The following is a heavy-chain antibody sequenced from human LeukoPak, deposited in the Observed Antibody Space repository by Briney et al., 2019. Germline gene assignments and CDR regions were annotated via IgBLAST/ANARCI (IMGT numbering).Heavy chain of an antibody. V-gene: IGHV4-38-2*02. CDR1: GYSISSGYY. CDR3: ARQGYYYDSSGYYPGDDY. Sequence: KPSETLSLTCTVSGYSISSGYYWGWIRQPPGKGLEWIGSIYYSGSTYYNPSLKSRVTISVDTSKNQFPLKLSSVTAADTAVYYCARQGYYYDSSGYYPGDDYWGQGTLVTVSS. D-gene: IGHD3-22*01. CDR2: IYYSGST. J-gene: IGHJ4*02.